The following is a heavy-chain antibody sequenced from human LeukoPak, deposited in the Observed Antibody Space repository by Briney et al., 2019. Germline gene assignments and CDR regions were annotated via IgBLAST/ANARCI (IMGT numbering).Heavy chain of an antibody. CDR1: GGSISSHY. CDR3: ARHPDH. D-gene: IGHD1-14*01. V-gene: IGHV4-59*08. CDR2: IYYSGST. J-gene: IGHJ4*02. Sequence: SETLSLTCTVSGGSISSHYWSWIRQPPGKGLEWIGYIYYSGSTNYNPSLKSRVTISVDTSKNQFSLKLSSATAADTAVYYCARHPDHWGQGTLVTVSS.